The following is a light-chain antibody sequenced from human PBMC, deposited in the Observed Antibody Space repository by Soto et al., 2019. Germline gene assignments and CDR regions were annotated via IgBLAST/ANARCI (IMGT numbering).Light chain of an antibody. CDR3: QQSHSSSWT. V-gene: IGKV1-39*01. J-gene: IGKJ1*01. CDR2: GTS. Sequence: DIQLTQSPSSLSASVGDRVTITCRASQSISNSLNWYQQKPGKAPKLLIYGTSDLQSGVPSRFSGSGSGTEFTLTISSLQRDDFATYYCQQSHSSSWTFGQGTTVEIK. CDR1: QSISNS.